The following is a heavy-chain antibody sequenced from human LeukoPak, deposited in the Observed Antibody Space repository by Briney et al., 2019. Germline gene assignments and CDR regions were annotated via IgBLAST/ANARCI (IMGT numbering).Heavy chain of an antibody. CDR1: GFTFTTYW. V-gene: IGHV3-74*01. CDR2: INSDGSIT. J-gene: IGHJ6*02. Sequence: GGSLRLSCAASGFTFTTYWMHWVRQAPGKGLVWVSHINSDGSITSYADSVKGRFTISRDNAKNTLYLQMSSLRAEDTAVYYCARDAVDTANAVWGQGTTVTVSS. CDR3: ARDAVDTANAV. D-gene: IGHD5-18*01.